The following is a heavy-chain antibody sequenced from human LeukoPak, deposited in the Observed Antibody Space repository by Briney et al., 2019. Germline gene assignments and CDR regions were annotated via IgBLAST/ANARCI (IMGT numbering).Heavy chain of an antibody. V-gene: IGHV3-30*18. CDR3: AKSNSGWYVPPSD. Sequence: GGSLRLSCAVSGFAFSDYGMHWVRQAPGKGLEWVAVISYDGSHAYYADSVKGRFTISRDNSKNTLYLQMNSLRAEDTAVYYCAKSNSGWYVPPSDWGQGTLVTVSS. D-gene: IGHD6-19*01. CDR1: GFAFSDYG. J-gene: IGHJ4*02. CDR2: ISYDGSHA.